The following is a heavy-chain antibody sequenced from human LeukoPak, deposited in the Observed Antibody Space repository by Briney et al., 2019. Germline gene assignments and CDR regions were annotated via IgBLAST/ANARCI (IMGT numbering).Heavy chain of an antibody. D-gene: IGHD2-21*01. CDR2: INPNTGGT. V-gene: IGHV1-2*02. CDR1: GYTFTDYY. J-gene: IGHJ5*02. Sequence: ASVKVSCKTSGYTFTDYYMHWVRQAPGQGLEWMGWINPNTGGTSSAQKFQGRVTMTRDTSITTVYMEVKWLTSGDTAIYYCARADRLDGGPYLIGPWGQGTLVTVSP. CDR3: ARADRLDGGPYLIGP.